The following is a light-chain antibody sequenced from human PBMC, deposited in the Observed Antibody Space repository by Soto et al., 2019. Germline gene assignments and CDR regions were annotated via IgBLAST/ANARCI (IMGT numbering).Light chain of an antibody. CDR2: GAS. CDR1: QSVGSN. CDR3: QKYDNVPYT. Sequence: EILMTQAPSSLSASPGERATLTCRASQSVGSNLAWYQQTPGQAPKLLIYGASTWETGIPARFSGSGSGTDFTLTISSLQPEDVAVYSCQKYDNVPYTFGEGTKLEIK. J-gene: IGKJ2*01. V-gene: IGKV3-15*01.